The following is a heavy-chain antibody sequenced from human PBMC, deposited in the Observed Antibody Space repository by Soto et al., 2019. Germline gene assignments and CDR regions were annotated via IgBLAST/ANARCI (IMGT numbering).Heavy chain of an antibody. V-gene: IGHV3-64D*06. CDR1: GFIFSEST. Sequence: GGSLRLSCSASGFIFSESTIYWVRQVPGKGLEAISAVSTSGRSTYYADSVKDRFTISRDNSKNTLFLQMGSLRPEDTAIYYCVKQAHGLDGVAFDYWGQGTQVTV. CDR3: VKQAHGLDGVAFDY. J-gene: IGHJ4*02. D-gene: IGHD2-15*01. CDR2: VSTSGRST.